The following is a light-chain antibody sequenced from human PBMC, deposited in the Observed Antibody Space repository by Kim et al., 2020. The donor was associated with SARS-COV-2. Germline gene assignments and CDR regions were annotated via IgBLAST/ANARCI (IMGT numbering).Light chain of an antibody. CDR2: DVS. J-gene: IGLJ1*01. Sequence: GQSVTISCTGTSSDVGDYKRVSWYHQTPGTAPKLLIYDVSDRPSGVPDRFSGSKSGNTASLTISGLQAEDEADYYCISYTYTSTFVFGTGTRSPS. CDR1: SSDVGDYKR. CDR3: ISYTYTSTFV. V-gene: IGLV2-18*02.